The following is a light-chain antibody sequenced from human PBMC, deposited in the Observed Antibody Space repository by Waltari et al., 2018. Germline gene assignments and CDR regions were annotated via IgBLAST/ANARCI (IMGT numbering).Light chain of an antibody. CDR3: CSYTGRKTWV. V-gene: IGLV2-11*01. CDR1: SSELGAYEY. CDR2: DIY. Sequence: QSALTQPRSVSGSPGQPVTMSCTGTSSELGAYEYVSWYHQHPGKAPNLIIHDIYRRPSGVPDRFSASKSGNTASLTISGLQADDEADYYCCSYTGRKTWVFGGGTKVTVL. J-gene: IGLJ3*02.